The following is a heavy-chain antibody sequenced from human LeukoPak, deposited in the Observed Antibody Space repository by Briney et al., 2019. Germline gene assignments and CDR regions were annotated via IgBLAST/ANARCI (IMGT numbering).Heavy chain of an antibody. CDR3: ARGQGYYYGSGSYGYFDY. V-gene: IGHV1-8*03. J-gene: IGHJ4*02. CDR2: MNPNSGNT. Sequence: GASVKVSCKASGYTFTSYGINWVRQATGQGLEWMGWMNPNSGNTGYAQKFQGRVTITRNTSISTAYMELSSLRSEDTAVYYCARGQGYYYGSGSYGYFDYWGQGTLVTVSS. CDR1: GYTFTSYG. D-gene: IGHD3-10*01.